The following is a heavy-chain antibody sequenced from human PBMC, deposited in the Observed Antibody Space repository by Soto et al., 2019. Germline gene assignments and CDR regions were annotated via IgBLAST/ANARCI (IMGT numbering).Heavy chain of an antibody. CDR3: ARYTSTHYYYYGMDV. J-gene: IGHJ6*02. CDR2: ISSSSSYI. Sequence: EVQLVESGGGLVKPGGSLRLSCAASGFTFSSYSMNWVRQAPGKGLEWVSSISSSSSYIYYADSVKGRFTISRDNSKNTLYLQMNSLRADDTAVYYCARYTSTHYYYYGMDVWGQGTTVTVSS. CDR1: GFTFSSYS. V-gene: IGHV3-21*01.